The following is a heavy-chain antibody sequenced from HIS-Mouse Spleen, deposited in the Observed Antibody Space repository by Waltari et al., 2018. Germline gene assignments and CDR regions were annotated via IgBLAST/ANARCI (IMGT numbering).Heavy chain of an antibody. Sequence: STYYNPSLKSRVTISVDTSKNQFSLKLSSVTAADTAVYYCARIEVATIDYWGQGTLVTVSS. D-gene: IGHD5-12*01. CDR3: ARIEVATIDY. CDR2: ST. V-gene: IGHV4-39*07. J-gene: IGHJ4*02.